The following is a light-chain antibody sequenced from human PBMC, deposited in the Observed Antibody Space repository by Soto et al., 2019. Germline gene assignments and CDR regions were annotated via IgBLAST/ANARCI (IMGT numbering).Light chain of an antibody. V-gene: IGKV1-5*03. CDR3: QQYNSYSRT. CDR2: EAS. J-gene: IGKJ1*01. Sequence: DVQMTQSPSTLSAFEGDRVTITCRASQSINSWLAWYQQKPGKAPKLLIYEASSLESGVPSRFSGSGSGTEFTLTISSLQPDDFATYYCQQYNSYSRTFGQGTKVDIK. CDR1: QSINSW.